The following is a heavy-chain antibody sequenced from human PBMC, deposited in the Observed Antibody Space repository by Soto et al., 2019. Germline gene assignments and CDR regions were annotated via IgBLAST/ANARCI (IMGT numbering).Heavy chain of an antibody. J-gene: IGHJ4*02. V-gene: IGHV2-5*02. Sequence: QITLKESGPTLVKPTQTLTLTCTFSGFSLSTSGVGVAWIRQPPGKALEWLALIYWDEDKRYSPSLMSRLTITKDPSKLPVLLTMTNMDPADTATYYGAHRRTYGSGIYSFDYWGQGTLVTVAS. CDR3: AHRRTYGSGIYSFDY. D-gene: IGHD3-10*01. CDR1: GFSLSTSGVG. CDR2: IYWDEDK.